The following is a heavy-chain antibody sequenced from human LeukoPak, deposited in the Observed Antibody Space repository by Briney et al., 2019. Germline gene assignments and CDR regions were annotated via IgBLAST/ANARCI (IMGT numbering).Heavy chain of an antibody. CDR2: ISSSSSYI. Sequence: PGGSLRLSCAASGFTFSSYSMNWVRQAPGKGLEWVSSISSSSSYIYYADSVKGRFTISRDNAKNSLYLQMNSLRAEDTAVYYCATGRVYCSSTSCLDYWGQGTLVTVSS. CDR1: GFTFSSYS. J-gene: IGHJ4*02. CDR3: ATGRVYCSSTSCLDY. D-gene: IGHD2-2*01. V-gene: IGHV3-21*01.